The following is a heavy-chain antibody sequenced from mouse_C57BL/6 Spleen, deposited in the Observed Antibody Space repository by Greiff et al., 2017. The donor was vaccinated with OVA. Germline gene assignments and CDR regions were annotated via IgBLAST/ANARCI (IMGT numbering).Heavy chain of an antibody. CDR1: GFNIKDYY. D-gene: IGHD1-1*01. Sequence: EVQLQQSGAELVKPGASVKLSCTASGFNIKDYYMHWVKQRPEQGLEWLGRIDPEDGETKYAPTFQGKATITADTSSITAYLQRSSLTSEDTAVDYCASPTVVADWYFDVWGTGTTVTVSS. CDR2: IDPEDGET. J-gene: IGHJ1*03. CDR3: ASPTVVADWYFDV. V-gene: IGHV14-2*01.